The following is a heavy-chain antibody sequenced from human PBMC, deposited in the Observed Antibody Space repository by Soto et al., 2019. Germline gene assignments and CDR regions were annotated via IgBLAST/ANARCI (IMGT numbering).Heavy chain of an antibody. J-gene: IGHJ6*02. CDR3: TRRGADRIAARGYYGMDV. D-gene: IGHD6-6*01. CDR1: GFTFSGSA. Sequence: LRLSCTASGFTFSGSAMHWVRQASAKWPEWVGRIRSKANSYATAYAASVQGRFTISRDDSKNTAYLQMNSLKTEDTAVYYCTRRGADRIAARGYYGMDVWGQGTTVTVSS. V-gene: IGHV3-73*01. CDR2: IRSKANSYAT.